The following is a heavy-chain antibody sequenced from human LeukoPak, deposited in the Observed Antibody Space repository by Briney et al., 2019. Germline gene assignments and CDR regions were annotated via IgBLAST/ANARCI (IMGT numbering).Heavy chain of an antibody. CDR3: AKCRSTSCYIDH. CDR1: GYTFDRYG. J-gene: IGHJ5*02. V-gene: IGHV3-30*18. D-gene: IGHD2-2*02. Sequence: GGSLRPSCAASGYTFDRYGMHWVRQTPAKGPEWVAFILFDGSNKDYADSVKGRFTISRDNSKNAVYLQMNSLRTEDTAVYYCAKCRSTSCYIDHWGQGTLVTVSS. CDR2: ILFDGSNK.